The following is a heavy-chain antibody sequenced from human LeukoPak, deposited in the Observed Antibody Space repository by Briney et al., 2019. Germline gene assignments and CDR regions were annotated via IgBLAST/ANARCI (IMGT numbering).Heavy chain of an antibody. Sequence: SVKVSCKASGGTFSSYAISWVRQAPGQGLEWMGGIIPIFGTANYAQKFQGRVTITADKSTSTAYMELSSLRSEDTAVYYCARSVLSGSECGGDCYLQYYFDYWGQGTLVTVSS. V-gene: IGHV1-69*06. CDR3: ARSVLSGSECGGDCYLQYYFDY. CDR2: IIPIFGTA. J-gene: IGHJ4*02. D-gene: IGHD2-21*02. CDR1: GGTFSSYA.